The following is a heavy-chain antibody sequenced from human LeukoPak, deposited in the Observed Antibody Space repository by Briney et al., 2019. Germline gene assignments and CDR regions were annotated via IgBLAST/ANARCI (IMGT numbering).Heavy chain of an antibody. Sequence: QPGGSLRLSCAASGFTFSSYEMNWVRQAPGKGLEWVSYISSSGSTIYYADSVKGRFTISRDNAKNSLYLQMNSLRAEDTAVYYCARERSTAGYFDYWGQGTLVTVSS. D-gene: IGHD6-13*01. CDR2: ISSSGSTI. J-gene: IGHJ4*02. CDR3: ARERSTAGYFDY. V-gene: IGHV3-48*03. CDR1: GFTFSSYE.